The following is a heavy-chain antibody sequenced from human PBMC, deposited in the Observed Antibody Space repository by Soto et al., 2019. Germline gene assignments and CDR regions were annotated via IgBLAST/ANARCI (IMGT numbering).Heavy chain of an antibody. J-gene: IGHJ4*02. V-gene: IGHV3-30-3*01. D-gene: IGHD6-19*01. CDR1: GFTFSSYA. Sequence: QVQLVESGGGVVQPGRSLRLSCAASGFTFSSYAMHWVRQAPGKGLEWVAVISYDGSNKYYADSVKGRFTISRDNSKNTLYLQMNSLRAEETAVYYCAREDIAVAADYWGQGTLVTVSS. CDR2: ISYDGSNK. CDR3: AREDIAVAADY.